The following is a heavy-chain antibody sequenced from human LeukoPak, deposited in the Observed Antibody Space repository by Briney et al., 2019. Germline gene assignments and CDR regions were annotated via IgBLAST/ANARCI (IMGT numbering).Heavy chain of an antibody. J-gene: IGHJ4*02. D-gene: IGHD3-22*01. CDR2: IYHSGST. CDR1: GYSISSGYY. CDR3: ARETYYAQLSSY. Sequence: PSETLSLTCTVSGYSISSGYYWGWIRQPPGKGLEWIGSIYHSGSTYYNPSLKSRVTISVDTSKNQFSLKPSSVTAADTAVYYCARETYYAQLSSYWGQGTLVTVSS. V-gene: IGHV4-38-2*02.